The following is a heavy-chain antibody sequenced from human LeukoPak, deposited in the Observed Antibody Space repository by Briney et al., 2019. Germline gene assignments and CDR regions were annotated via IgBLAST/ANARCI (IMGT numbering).Heavy chain of an antibody. CDR3: ARDPLTSSWSFFDY. D-gene: IGHD6-13*01. CDR1: GYSISSGHY. J-gene: IGHJ4*02. V-gene: IGHV4-38-2*02. Sequence: PSETLSLTCTVSGYSISSGHYWGWIRQPPGKGLEGIGSMYHSGSTYYNPSLKSRVTISVDTSKNQFSLQLSSVTAADTAVYYCARDPLTSSWSFFDYSGQGTLVTASS. CDR2: MYHSGST.